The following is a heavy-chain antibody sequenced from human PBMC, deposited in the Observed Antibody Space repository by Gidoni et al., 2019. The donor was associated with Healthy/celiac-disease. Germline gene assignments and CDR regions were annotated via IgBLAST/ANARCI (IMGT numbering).Heavy chain of an antibody. CDR3: ARMMGGYCSGGSCYGEPHDAFDI. D-gene: IGHD2-15*01. J-gene: IGHJ3*02. CDR2: ISSSSSYI. CDR1: GFTFSSYS. Sequence: EVQLVESGGGLVKPGGSLRLSCAASGFTFSSYSMNWVRPAPGKGLECVSSISSSSSYIYYADSVKGRFTISRDNAKNSLYLQMNSLRAEDTAVYYCARMMGGYCSGGSCYGEPHDAFDIWGQGTMVTVSS. V-gene: IGHV3-21*01.